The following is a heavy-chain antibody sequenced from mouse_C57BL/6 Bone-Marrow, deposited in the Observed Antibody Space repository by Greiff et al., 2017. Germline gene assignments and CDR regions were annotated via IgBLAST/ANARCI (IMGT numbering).Heavy chain of an antibody. D-gene: IGHD1-1*01. V-gene: IGHV14-4*01. Sequence: VQLQQSGAELVRPGASVKLSCTASGFNIKDDYMHWVKQRPEQGLEWIGWIDPENGDTEYASKFQGKATITADTSSNTAYLQLSSLTSEDTAVYYCTSTVVAPHWYCDVWGTGTTVTVSS. J-gene: IGHJ1*03. CDR2: IDPENGDT. CDR1: GFNIKDDY. CDR3: TSTVVAPHWYCDV.